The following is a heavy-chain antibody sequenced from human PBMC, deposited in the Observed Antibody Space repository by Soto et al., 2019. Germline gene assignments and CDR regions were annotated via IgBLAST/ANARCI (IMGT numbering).Heavy chain of an antibody. CDR1: GGSFSGYY. CDR2: INHSGST. Sequence: SETLSLTCAVYGGSFSGYYWTWIRQPPGTGLEWIGEINHSGSTNYNPSLKSRITISVDTSKNQFSLKLTSVTAADTAVYYCARDQLGVAGYYYYYGMDVWGQGTTVT. D-gene: IGHD6-19*01. V-gene: IGHV4-34*01. J-gene: IGHJ6*02. CDR3: ARDQLGVAGYYYYYGMDV.